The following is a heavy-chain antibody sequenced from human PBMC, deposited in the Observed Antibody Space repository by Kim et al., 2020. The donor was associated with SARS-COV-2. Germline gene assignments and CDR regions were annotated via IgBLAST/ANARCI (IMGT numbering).Heavy chain of an antibody. J-gene: IGHJ5*02. V-gene: IGHV4-31*02. D-gene: IGHD3-10*01. Sequence: LKSRVTISVDTSKNQFSLKLSSVTAADTAVYYCARVRRRGFGELAHWFDPWGQGTLVTVSS. CDR3: ARVRRRGFGELAHWFDP.